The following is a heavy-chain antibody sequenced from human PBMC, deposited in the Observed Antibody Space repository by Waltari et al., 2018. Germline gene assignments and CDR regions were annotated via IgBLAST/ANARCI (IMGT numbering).Heavy chain of an antibody. V-gene: IGHV4-39*07. CDR3: ARCPPLGTGYYYGMDV. Sequence: QLQLQESGPGLVKPSETLSLTCTVSGCSLSSSRYYLGWHRPPPGKGLEWIGSIYYSGSTYYNPSLKSRVTISVDTSKNQFSLKLSSVTAADTAVYYCARCPPLGTGYYYGMDVWGQGTTVTVSS. D-gene: IGHD1-1*01. J-gene: IGHJ6*02. CDR1: GCSLSSSRYY. CDR2: IYYSGST.